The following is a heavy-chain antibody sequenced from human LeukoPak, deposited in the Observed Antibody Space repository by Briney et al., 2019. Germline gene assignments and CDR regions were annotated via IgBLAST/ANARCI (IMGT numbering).Heavy chain of an antibody. D-gene: IGHD6-13*01. Sequence: PGGSLRLSCAGSGFTLSNYWMNWVRQAPGKGLEWVANIKGDGSQKYYVDSVKGRFTISRDNAENSLHLQMNSLRVEDTAVYYCAKNLQAGFDYWGQGTLVTVSS. J-gene: IGHJ4*02. CDR1: GFTLSNYW. CDR2: IKGDGSQK. V-gene: IGHV3-7*05. CDR3: AKNLQAGFDY.